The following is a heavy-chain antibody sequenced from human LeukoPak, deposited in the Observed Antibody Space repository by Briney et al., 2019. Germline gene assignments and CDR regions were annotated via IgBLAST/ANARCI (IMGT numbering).Heavy chain of an antibody. D-gene: IGHD3-10*01. CDR1: GYSFTNFE. J-gene: IGHJ3*02. CDR3: ARGELLWFGELYRIDAFDI. Sequence: ASVKVSCKASGYSFTNFEINWVRQAPGQRLEWMGGIIPMFGTANYAQKFQGRVTITADKSTGTVYMELRSLTSEDTAVYYCARGELLWFGELYRIDAFDIWGQGTMVIVSS. CDR2: IIPMFGTA. V-gene: IGHV1-69*06.